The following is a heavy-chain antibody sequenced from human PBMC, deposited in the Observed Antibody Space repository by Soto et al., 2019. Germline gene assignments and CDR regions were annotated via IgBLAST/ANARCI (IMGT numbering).Heavy chain of an antibody. CDR2: ISGSGGFT. D-gene: IGHD3-10*01. Sequence: EVQLLESGGGLVQPGGSLRLSCAASGFTFSSYAMSWVRQAPGKGLEWVSTISGSGGFTYYADSVKGRFTISRDNSKNTLYLQMNSLRAEDTAVYYCAKDGPLGELMADWGQRTLVSVSS. CDR3: AKDGPLGELMAD. V-gene: IGHV3-23*01. J-gene: IGHJ4*02. CDR1: GFTFSSYA.